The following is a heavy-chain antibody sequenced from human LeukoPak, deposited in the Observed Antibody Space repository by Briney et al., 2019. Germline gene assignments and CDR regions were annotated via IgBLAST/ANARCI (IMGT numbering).Heavy chain of an antibody. V-gene: IGHV3-21*01. J-gene: IGHJ4*02. CDR2: ISGSSSYI. CDR1: GFTFSSYS. D-gene: IGHD6-13*01. CDR3: AREVDSSSWYPGPSADY. Sequence: GGSLRLSCAASGFTFSSYSMNWVRQAPGKGLEWVSSISGSSSYIYYADSVKGRFTISRDNAKNSLYLQMNSLRAEDTAVYYCAREVDSSSWYPGPSADYWGQGTLVTVSS.